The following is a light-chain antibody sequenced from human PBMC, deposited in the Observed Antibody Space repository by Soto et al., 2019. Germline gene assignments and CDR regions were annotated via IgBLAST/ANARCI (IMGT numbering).Light chain of an antibody. CDR2: EGS. Sequence: QSALTQPAFVSGSPGQSITISCTGISSDVGSYNLVSWYRQHPGKAPKVMIYEGSKRPSGVSNRFSGSRPGNTASLTISGLQAEDEAHYYCSSYAGSSTHVVFGGGTKVTV. CDR1: SSDVGSYNL. V-gene: IGLV2-23*01. CDR3: SSYAGSSTHVV. J-gene: IGLJ2*01.